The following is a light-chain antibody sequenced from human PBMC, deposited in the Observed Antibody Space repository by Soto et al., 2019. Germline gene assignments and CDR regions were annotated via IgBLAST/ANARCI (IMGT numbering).Light chain of an antibody. V-gene: IGKV3-20*01. J-gene: IGKJ2*01. CDR1: QSVSSSY. Sequence: EIVLTQSPGTLSLSPGERATLSCRASQSVSSSYLAWYQQKPGQTPRLLMYGVYNRATGIPDRFSCSGSGTDFTLTISRLEPEDFAVYYCQLYIRSPPGYTFGQGTKLQIK. CDR2: GVY. CDR3: QLYIRSPPGYT.